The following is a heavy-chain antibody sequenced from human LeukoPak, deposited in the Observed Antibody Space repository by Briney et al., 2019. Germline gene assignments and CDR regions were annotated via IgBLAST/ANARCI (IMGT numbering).Heavy chain of an antibody. CDR2: INHSGST. Sequence: PSETLSLTCAVYGGSFSGYYWSWIRQPPGKGLEWIGEINHSGSTNYNPSLKSRVTISVDTSKNQFSLKLSSVTAADTAVYYCARDTGTMVRGVIASFDYWGQGTLVTVSS. D-gene: IGHD3-10*01. J-gene: IGHJ4*02. CDR1: GGSFSGYY. CDR3: ARDTGTMVRGVIASFDY. V-gene: IGHV4-34*01.